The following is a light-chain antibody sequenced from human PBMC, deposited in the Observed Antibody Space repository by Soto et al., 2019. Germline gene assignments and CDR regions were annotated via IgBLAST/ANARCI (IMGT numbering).Light chain of an antibody. CDR3: QQYAASPRT. CDR2: GAS. CDR1: QSVSSNY. V-gene: IGKV3-20*01. J-gene: IGKJ1*01. Sequence: EIVLTQSPGTLSLSPRERATLSCRASQSVSSNYLAWYQHKPGQAPRLLIYGASSRAPGIPDRFSGSGSGPDFTLTISRLEPEDFAVYYRQQYAASPRTFGQGTQVEVK.